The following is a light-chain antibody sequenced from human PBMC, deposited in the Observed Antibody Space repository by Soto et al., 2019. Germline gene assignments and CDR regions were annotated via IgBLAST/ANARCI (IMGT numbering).Light chain of an antibody. CDR2: DVS. Sequence: QSALTQPASVSGSPGQSITISCTGTSRDVGGYNYVSWYQQHPGKAPKLMIYDVSNRPSGVSNRFSGSKSGNTASLTISGLQSEDEADYYCRSYTSSSTLLYVFGTGTKLTVL. V-gene: IGLV2-14*01. CDR3: RSYTSSSTLLYV. J-gene: IGLJ1*01. CDR1: SRDVGGYNY.